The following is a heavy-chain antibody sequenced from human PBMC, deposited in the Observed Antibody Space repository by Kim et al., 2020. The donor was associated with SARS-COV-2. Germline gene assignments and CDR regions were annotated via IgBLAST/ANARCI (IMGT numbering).Heavy chain of an antibody. CDR3: ARLQPSCYSDY. D-gene: IGHD6-6*01. CDR2: IYYSGST. J-gene: IGHJ4*02. V-gene: IGHV4-59*08. CDR1: GGSMSNYY. Sequence: SETLSLTCTVSGGSMSNYYWTWIRQPPGKGLEWIGYIYYSGSTNYNPSLQSRITIPIKTSENQFSLKLSSVTAADTAVYFCARLQPSCYSDYWGQGTLVTVSS.